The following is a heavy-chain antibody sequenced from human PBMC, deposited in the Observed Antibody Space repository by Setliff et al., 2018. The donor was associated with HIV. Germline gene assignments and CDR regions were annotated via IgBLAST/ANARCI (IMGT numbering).Heavy chain of an antibody. D-gene: IGHD5-12*01. V-gene: IGHV4-34*01. CDR2: INHSGST. Sequence: SETLSLTCGVYGGSFSSYYWSWIRQSPGKGLEWIGEINHSGSTNYNPPLKSRVTISVDTSKNQFSLKLRSVTAVDTAVYYCASEKATIPNWFDPWGQGTLVTVSS. J-gene: IGHJ5*02. CDR3: ASEKATIPNWFDP. CDR1: GGSFSSYY.